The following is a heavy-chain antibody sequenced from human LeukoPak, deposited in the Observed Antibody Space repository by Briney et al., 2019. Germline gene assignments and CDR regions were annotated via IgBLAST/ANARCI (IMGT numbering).Heavy chain of an antibody. Sequence: GGSLRLSCAASGFTFSSYSMNWVRQAPGKGLEWVSSISSSSSYIYYADSVKGRFTISRDNAKNSLYLQMNSLRAEDTAVYYCARQVVPAATRDLRNWFDPWGQGTLVTVSS. CDR3: ARQVVPAATRDLRNWFDP. CDR1: GFTFSSYS. D-gene: IGHD2-2*01. CDR2: ISSSSSYI. V-gene: IGHV3-21*01. J-gene: IGHJ5*02.